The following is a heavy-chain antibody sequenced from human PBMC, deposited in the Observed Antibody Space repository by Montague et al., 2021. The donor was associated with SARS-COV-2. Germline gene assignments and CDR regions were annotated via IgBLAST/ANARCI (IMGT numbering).Heavy chain of an antibody. D-gene: IGHD3-3*01. CDR1: GGSISSYY. V-gene: IGHV4-59*01. J-gene: IGHJ6*03. Sequence: SETLSLTCTVSGGSISSYYWSWIRQPPGKGLEWIGYIYYSGSTNYNPPLKSRVTISVDTSKNQFSLKLSSVTAADTAVDYCAGTYYDFWSGFMRYYYLDVWGKGTTVTVSS. CDR3: AGTYYDFWSGFMRYYYLDV. CDR2: IYYSGST.